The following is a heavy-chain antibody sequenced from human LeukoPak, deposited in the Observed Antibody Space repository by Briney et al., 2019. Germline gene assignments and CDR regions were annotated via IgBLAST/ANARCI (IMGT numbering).Heavy chain of an antibody. CDR1: GFTFSSYA. CDR3: ARGEDSYGYVDYFDY. Sequence: GGSLRLSCAASGFTFSSYAMSWVRQAPGKGLEWVSAISGSGGSTYYADSVKGRFTISRDNSKNTLYLQMNSLRAEDTAVYYCARGEDSYGYVDYFDYWGQGTLVTVSS. D-gene: IGHD5-18*01. CDR2: ISGSGGST. J-gene: IGHJ4*02. V-gene: IGHV3-23*01.